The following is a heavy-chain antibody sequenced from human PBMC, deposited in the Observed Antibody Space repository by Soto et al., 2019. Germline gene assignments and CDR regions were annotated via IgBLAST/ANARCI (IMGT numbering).Heavy chain of an antibody. CDR3: ARYYYDSSGSWFDP. Sequence: PTLVNPTQTLTLTCTFSGFSLSTSGMCVSWIRQPPGKALEWLALIDWDDDKYYSTSLKTRLTISKDTSKSQVVLTMTNMDPVDTATYYCARYYYDSSGSWFDPWGQGTLVTVSS. V-gene: IGHV2-70*01. D-gene: IGHD3-22*01. CDR2: IDWDDDK. J-gene: IGHJ5*02. CDR1: GFSLSTSGMC.